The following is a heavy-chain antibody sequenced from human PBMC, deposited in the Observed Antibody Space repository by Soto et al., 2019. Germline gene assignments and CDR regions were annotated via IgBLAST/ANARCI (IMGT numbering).Heavy chain of an antibody. V-gene: IGHV6-1*01. CDR3: ARESTMVRGVINPLDY. D-gene: IGHD3-10*01. Sequence: PSQTLSLTCAISGDSVSSNSAAWNWIRQSPSRVLEWLGRTFYRSKWYNDYTESVKSRIAINPDTSKNQFSLQLNSVTPEDTAVYYCARESTMVRGVINPLDYWGQGTLVTVSS. CDR2: TFYRSKWYN. J-gene: IGHJ4*02. CDR1: GDSVSSNSAA.